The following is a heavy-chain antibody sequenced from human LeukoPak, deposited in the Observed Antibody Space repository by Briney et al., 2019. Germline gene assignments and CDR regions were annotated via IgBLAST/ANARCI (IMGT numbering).Heavy chain of an antibody. CDR2: VIPIFGTA. CDR1: GGTFSSYA. J-gene: IGHJ5*02. V-gene: IGHV1-69*05. Sequence: SVKVSCKASGGTFSSYAISWVRQAPGQGLEWMGGVIPIFGTANYAQKFQGRVTITTDESTSTAYMELSSLRSEDTAVYYCARDLDDGYSSSHWFDPWSQGTLVTVSS. D-gene: IGHD6-6*01. CDR3: ARDLDDGYSSSHWFDP.